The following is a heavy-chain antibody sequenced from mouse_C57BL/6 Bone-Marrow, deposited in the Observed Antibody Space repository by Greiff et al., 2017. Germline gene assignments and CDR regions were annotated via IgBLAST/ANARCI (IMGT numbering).Heavy chain of an antibody. J-gene: IGHJ2*02. Sequence: EVKVVESGGGLVKPGGSLKLSCAASGFTFSDYGMYWVRQAPEKGLEWVAYISSGSGTIYYADTVKGRFTISRDNAKNTLFLQTTSLRSEDTSMYYCARTGSFDYWGQGTSLTVSS. CDR2: ISSGSGTI. D-gene: IGHD4-1*01. CDR1: GFTFSDYG. CDR3: ARTGSFDY. V-gene: IGHV5-17*01.